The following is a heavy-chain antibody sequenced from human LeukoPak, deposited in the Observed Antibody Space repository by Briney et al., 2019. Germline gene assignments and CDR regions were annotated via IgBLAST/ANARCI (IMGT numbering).Heavy chain of an antibody. D-gene: IGHD3-10*01. CDR1: GDSISGSSNY. Sequence: SETLSLTCTVSGDSISGSSNYWGWIRQPPGQGLEWIGSIYYSGSTYYNPSLKSRVTISVDTSKNQFSLKLSSVTAADTAVYYCAREGGYGSGGLDYWGQGTLVTVSS. CDR2: IYYSGST. V-gene: IGHV4-39*02. J-gene: IGHJ4*02. CDR3: AREGGYGSGGLDY.